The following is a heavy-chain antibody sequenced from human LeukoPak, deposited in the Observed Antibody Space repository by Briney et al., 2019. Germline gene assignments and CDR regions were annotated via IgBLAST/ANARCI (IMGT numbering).Heavy chain of an antibody. CDR2: ISYDGSNK. D-gene: IGHD3-22*01. Sequence: PGGSLRLSCAASGFTFSSYAMHWVRQAPGKGLEWVTVISYDGSNKYYADSVKGRFTISRDNSKNTLYLQMNSLRAEDTALYYCAKVWRYSSGYYDYWGQGTLVTVSS. CDR3: AKVWRYSSGYYDY. J-gene: IGHJ4*02. V-gene: IGHV3-30*04. CDR1: GFTFSSYA.